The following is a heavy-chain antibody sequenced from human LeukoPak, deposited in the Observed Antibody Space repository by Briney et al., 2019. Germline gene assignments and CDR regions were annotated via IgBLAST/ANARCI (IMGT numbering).Heavy chain of an antibody. CDR3: ARSGGSGGPLDY. CDR1: GGSISTYY. Sequence: SETLSLTCTVSGGSISTYYWSWIRQPPGKRLEWIGYIYYTGSSNYNPSLESRVSMAVATSKNQFSLKLSSVTAADTAVYFCARSGGSGGPLDYWGQGTLVTVSS. J-gene: IGHJ4*02. V-gene: IGHV4-59*01. D-gene: IGHD3-10*01. CDR2: IYYTGSS.